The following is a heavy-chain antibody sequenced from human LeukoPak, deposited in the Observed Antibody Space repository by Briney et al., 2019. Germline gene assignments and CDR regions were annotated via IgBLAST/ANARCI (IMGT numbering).Heavy chain of an antibody. CDR3: ANRGDYYNYGMDV. CDR2: ISGSGGST. D-gene: IGHD3-10*01. V-gene: IGHV3-23*01. Sequence: GGSLRLSCAASGFTFSSYAMSCVRQAPGKGLEWVSAISGSGGSTYYADSVKGRFTISRDNSKNTPYLQMNSLRAEDTAVYYCANRGDYYNYGMDVWGQGTTVTVSS. J-gene: IGHJ6*02. CDR1: GFTFSSYA.